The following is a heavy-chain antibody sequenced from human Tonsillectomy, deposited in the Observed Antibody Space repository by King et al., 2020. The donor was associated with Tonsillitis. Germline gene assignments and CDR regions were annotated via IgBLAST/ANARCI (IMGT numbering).Heavy chain of an antibody. CDR1: GYTFTSYG. J-gene: IGHJ4*02. D-gene: IGHD3-9*01. CDR2: ISGYNGNTGNT. CDR3: ARGATFDWLHSFDY. V-gene: IGHV1-18*04. Sequence: QLVQSGTEVKKPGASVKVSCKASGYTFTSYGISWVRQAPGQGLEWVGWISGYNGNTGNTRFAQKLQGIVSMTTDTSTTTNYMELRRLRSDDTAVYYCARGATFDWLHSFDYWGQGTLVTVSS.